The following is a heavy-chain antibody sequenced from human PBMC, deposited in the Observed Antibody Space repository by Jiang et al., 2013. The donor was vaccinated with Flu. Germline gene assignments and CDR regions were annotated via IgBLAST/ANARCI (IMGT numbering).Heavy chain of an antibody. CDR1: GHTLTASS. CDR2: FDPEDGET. Sequence: SGAEVKKPGASVKVSCKVSGHTLTASSIHWVRQAPGKGLEWVGGFDPEDGETVYTQKFQGRLTMTEDTSIETAYMELNRLRSDDTAVYYCATGSKNYASWYFDLWGRGTLVTVSS. J-gene: IGHJ2*01. V-gene: IGHV1-24*01. CDR3: ATGSKNYASWYFDL. D-gene: IGHD1-7*01.